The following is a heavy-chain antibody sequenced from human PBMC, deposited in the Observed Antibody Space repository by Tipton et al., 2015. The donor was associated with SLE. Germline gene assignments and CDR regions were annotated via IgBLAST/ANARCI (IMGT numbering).Heavy chain of an antibody. V-gene: IGHV3-23*01. CDR3: VPRQVDLDH. CDR1: GFTFDDYA. CDR2: VSGSGSDT. J-gene: IGHJ4*02. D-gene: IGHD2-15*01. Sequence: SLRLSCAASGFTFDDYAMHWVRQAPGKGLEWVSTVSGSGSDTYYADSVKGRFTISRDNSKNTLYLQMDNLRGDDTAVYYCVPRQVDLDHWGQGTLVSVSS.